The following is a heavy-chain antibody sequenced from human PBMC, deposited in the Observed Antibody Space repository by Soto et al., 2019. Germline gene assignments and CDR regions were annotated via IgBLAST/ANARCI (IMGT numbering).Heavy chain of an antibody. CDR2: IIANYGKT. Sequence: ASVKVSCKASGGTFSSYAISWVRQAPGQGLEWMGGIIANYGKTNCAQKLQGRVTMTTDTSTSTAYMELRSLRSDDTAVYYCARDKTPVGTYYYGSGSPNDAFDIWGQGTMVTVSS. CDR1: GGTFSSYA. CDR3: ARDKTPVGTYYYGSGSPNDAFDI. J-gene: IGHJ3*02. V-gene: IGHV1-18*01. D-gene: IGHD3-10*01.